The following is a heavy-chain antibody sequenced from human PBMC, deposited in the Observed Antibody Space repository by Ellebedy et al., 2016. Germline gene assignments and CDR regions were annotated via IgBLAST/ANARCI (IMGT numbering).Heavy chain of an antibody. J-gene: IGHJ4*02. CDR3: AKGPEQWLVKSGGFVD. D-gene: IGHD6-19*01. V-gene: IGHV3-23*01. Sequence: GESLKISCAASGFTFKNYGMSWVRQAPGKGLEWVSSISASGGSTYYADSVKGRFTISRDNSKNTLYLQMNSLRADDKAVYYCAKGPEQWLVKSGGFVDWGQGTLVTVSS. CDR1: GFTFKNYG. CDR2: ISASGGST.